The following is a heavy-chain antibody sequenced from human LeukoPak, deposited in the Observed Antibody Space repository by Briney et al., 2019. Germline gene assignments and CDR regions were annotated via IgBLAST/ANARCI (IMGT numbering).Heavy chain of an antibody. CDR1: GGSISSYY. V-gene: IGHV4-59*01. J-gene: IGHJ4*02. Sequence: SETLSLTCTVSGGSISSYYWSWIRQPPGKGLEWIGYIYYSGSTNYSPSLKSRVTISVDTSKNQISPKLSSVTAADTAVYYCARDGSGYIFDYWGQGTLVTVSS. D-gene: IGHD3-22*01. CDR2: IYYSGST. CDR3: ARDGSGYIFDY.